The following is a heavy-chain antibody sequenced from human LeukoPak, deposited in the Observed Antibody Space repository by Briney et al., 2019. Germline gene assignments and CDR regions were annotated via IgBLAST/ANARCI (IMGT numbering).Heavy chain of an antibody. Sequence: SETLSLTCTVSGYSISSDYYWGWIRQPPGKGLEWVGSIYHTGTTYYNPSLKSRVTISVDTSKNQFSLKLSSVTAADTAVYYCARIYYSNYRSGAFDIWGQGTMVTVSS. CDR2: IYHTGTT. V-gene: IGHV4-38-2*02. CDR3: ARIYYSNYRSGAFDI. D-gene: IGHD4-11*01. J-gene: IGHJ3*02. CDR1: GYSISSDYY.